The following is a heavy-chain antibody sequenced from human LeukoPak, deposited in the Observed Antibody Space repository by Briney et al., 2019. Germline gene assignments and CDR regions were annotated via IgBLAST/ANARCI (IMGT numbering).Heavy chain of an antibody. D-gene: IGHD3-16*01. CDR2: ITSGGAST. Sequence: GGSLKLSCDASGFSISDYYMSWIRQSPGKGLEWISYITSGGASTNYADSVKGRFTISRDKAKNSVALQLNSLRAEDTAVYYCTRQRRGTYYAFDSWGQGTLVTVSS. CDR3: TRQRRGTYYAFDS. J-gene: IGHJ4*02. V-gene: IGHV3-11*01. CDR1: GFSISDYY.